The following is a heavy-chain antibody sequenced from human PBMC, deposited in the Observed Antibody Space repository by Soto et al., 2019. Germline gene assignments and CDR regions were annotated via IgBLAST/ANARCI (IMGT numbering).Heavy chain of an antibody. V-gene: IGHV3-9*01. Sequence: EVQLVESGGGLIQPGRSQRLSCVDSGFTFDDYVMHWVRQVPGKGLEWVSGISWNSGNIDYADSVKGRFTISRDNAMKSLYLQMNSLRPEDTALYYCARGLSAVPSYLDYWGQGTLVTVSS. J-gene: IGHJ4*02. CDR1: GFTFDDYV. CDR2: ISWNSGNI. CDR3: ARGLSAVPSYLDY. D-gene: IGHD3-16*01.